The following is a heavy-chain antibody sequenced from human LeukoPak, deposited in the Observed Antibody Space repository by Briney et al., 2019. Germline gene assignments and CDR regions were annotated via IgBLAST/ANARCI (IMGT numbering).Heavy chain of an antibody. V-gene: IGHV1-2*06. CDR2: INPNSGGT. CDR1: GYTFTGYY. CDR3: ARLMYHYDSSGPIDY. D-gene: IGHD3-22*01. J-gene: IGHJ4*02. Sequence: ASVKVSCKASGYTFTGYYMHWVRQAPGQGLEWMGRINPNSGGTNYAQKFQGRVTVTRDTSISTAYMELSRLRSDDTAVYYCARLMYHYDSSGPIDYWGQGTLVTVSS.